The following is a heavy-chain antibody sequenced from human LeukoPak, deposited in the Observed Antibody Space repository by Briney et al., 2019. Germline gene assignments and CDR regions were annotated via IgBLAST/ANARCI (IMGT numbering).Heavy chain of an antibody. D-gene: IGHD3-10*01. J-gene: IGHJ4*02. CDR3: ARGGGEIRGVITPKDYFDY. CDR2: INAGNGNT. V-gene: IGHV1-3*03. Sequence: GASVKVSCKASGYTFTSYAMHWVRQAPGQRLEWMGWINAGNGNTKYSQEFQGRVTITRDTSASTAYMELSSLRSEDMAVYYCARGGGEIRGVITPKDYFDYWGQGTLVTVSS. CDR1: GYTFTSYA.